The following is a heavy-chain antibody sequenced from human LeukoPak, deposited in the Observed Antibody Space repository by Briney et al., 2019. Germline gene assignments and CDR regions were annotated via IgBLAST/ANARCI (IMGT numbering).Heavy chain of an antibody. J-gene: IGHJ4*02. CDR3: ARFAVPAAAFDY. D-gene: IGHD2-2*01. Sequence: ASVKVSCKASGYTFTSYAMHWVRQAPGQRRVWMGWINAGNGNTKYSQKFQGRVTITRDTSASTAYMELSSLRSEDTAVYYCARFAVPAAAFDYWGQGTLVTVPS. V-gene: IGHV1-3*01. CDR1: GYTFTSYA. CDR2: INAGNGNT.